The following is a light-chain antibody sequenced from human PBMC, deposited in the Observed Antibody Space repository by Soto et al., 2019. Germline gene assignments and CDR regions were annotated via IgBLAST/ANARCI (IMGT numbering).Light chain of an antibody. CDR2: GAS. V-gene: IGKV3-15*01. J-gene: IGKJ1*01. CDR1: QSVSSN. Sequence: EIVMTQSPATLSVSPGERATLSCRASQSVSSNLAWYQQIPGQAPRLLIYGASTRATGIPARFSGSGSGTDFTLTIRSLQSEDFAVYSCQQYNNWRPRGRFGQGTKVEIK. CDR3: QQYNNWRPRGR.